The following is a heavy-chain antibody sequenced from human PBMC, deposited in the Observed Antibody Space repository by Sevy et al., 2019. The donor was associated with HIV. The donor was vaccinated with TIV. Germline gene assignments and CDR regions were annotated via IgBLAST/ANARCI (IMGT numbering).Heavy chain of an antibody. Sequence: GGSLRLSCAASGFPFNDHAMHWVRQVPGKGLEWVSGISWNSRNIGYADSVKGRFTISRDNAMHFVYLEMNSLRLEDTAFYYCAKDINRGCGGVDCYSYYYYCYGLDVWGQGTTVTVSS. J-gene: IGHJ6*02. V-gene: IGHV3-9*01. D-gene: IGHD2-21*02. CDR1: GFPFNDHA. CDR3: AKDINRGCGGVDCYSYYYYCYGLDV. CDR2: ISWNSRNI.